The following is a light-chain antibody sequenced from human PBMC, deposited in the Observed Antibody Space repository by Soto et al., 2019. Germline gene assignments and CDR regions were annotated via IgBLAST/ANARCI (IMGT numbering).Light chain of an antibody. J-gene: IGKJ1*01. CDR2: AAS. CDR1: QIISTN. CDR3: QQYNTWPRT. V-gene: IGKV3-15*01. Sequence: EIVMTQSPATLSVSPGERATLSCRASQIISTNVAWYQQKPGQAPRFLIYAASTRASGIPARFSGRGSGTDFNLTISSLQSEDFAVYYCQQYNTWPRTFGQGTRWIS.